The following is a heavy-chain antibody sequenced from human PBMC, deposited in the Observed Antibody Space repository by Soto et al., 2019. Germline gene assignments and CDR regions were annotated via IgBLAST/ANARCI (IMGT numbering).Heavy chain of an antibody. D-gene: IGHD6-19*01. V-gene: IGHV4-4*02. CDR3: ARDPGAVAGTSLCG. Sequence: QVQLQESGPGLVKPSGTLSLTCAVSGGSISNNTWWSWVRQPPGKGLEWIGEIYHSGSTNYNPSRRSRVPISVYKSKNQFSLRLSSVTAADMAVYYCARDPGAVAGTSLCGWGQGTLVTVSS. CDR2: IYHSGST. CDR1: GGSISNNTW. J-gene: IGHJ4*02.